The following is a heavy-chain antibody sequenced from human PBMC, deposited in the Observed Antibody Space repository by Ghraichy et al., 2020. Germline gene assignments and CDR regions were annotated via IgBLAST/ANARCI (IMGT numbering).Heavy chain of an antibody. D-gene: IGHD3-10*01. CDR2: ISSSSSYT. V-gene: IGHV3-11*06. Sequence: GGSLRLSCAASGFTFSDYYMSWIRQAPGKGLEWVSYISSSSSYTNYADSVKGRFTISRDNAKNSLYLQMNSLRAEDTAVYYCARDWGAYGSGSQFDPWGQGTLVTVSS. CDR1: GFTFSDYY. CDR3: ARDWGAYGSGSQFDP. J-gene: IGHJ5*02.